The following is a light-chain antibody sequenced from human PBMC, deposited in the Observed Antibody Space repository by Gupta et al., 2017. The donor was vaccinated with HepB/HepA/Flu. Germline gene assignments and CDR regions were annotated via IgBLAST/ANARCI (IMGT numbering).Light chain of an antibody. CDR3: QQYYGTPWT. J-gene: IGKJ1*01. Sequence: DIVMTQSPDSLAASLGERVTINCKSSQSVLYSSNNKNYLAWYQQKPGQHPKLLIYWESTRESGVPDRFSGSGSETDFTLTISSLQAEDVAVYYCQQYYGTPWTFGQGTKVEIK. CDR1: QSVLYSSNNKNY. CDR2: WES. V-gene: IGKV4-1*01.